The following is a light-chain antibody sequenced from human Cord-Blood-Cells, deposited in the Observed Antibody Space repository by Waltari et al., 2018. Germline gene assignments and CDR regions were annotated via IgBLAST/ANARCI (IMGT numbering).Light chain of an antibody. J-gene: IGLJ1*01. CDR2: EGS. Sequence: QSALTQPASVSGSPGQSLTISCTGTSSDVGSYNLVSWYQQHPGKAPKLMIYEGSKRPSVVSNRFSGSKSGNTASLTISGLQAEDEADYYCCSYAGSSTFYVFGTGTKVTVL. CDR1: SSDVGSYNL. CDR3: CSYAGSSTFYV. V-gene: IGLV2-23*01.